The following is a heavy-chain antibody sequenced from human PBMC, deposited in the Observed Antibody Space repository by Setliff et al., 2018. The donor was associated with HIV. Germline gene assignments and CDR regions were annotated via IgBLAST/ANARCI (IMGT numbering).Heavy chain of an antibody. V-gene: IGHV3-NL1*01. CDR1: GFTFSSYG. J-gene: IGHJ3*01. CDR3: AKDVSVRGSAFKGASDR. D-gene: IGHD6-19*01. Sequence: GGSLRLSCAASGFTFSSYGMHWVRQAPGKGLEWVSSFTGGYAYYADSVRGRFSIYRANFKNMLYLQMNTLRVDDMAMYYCAKDVSVRGSAFKGASDRWGQGTRVTVSS. CDR2: FTGGYA.